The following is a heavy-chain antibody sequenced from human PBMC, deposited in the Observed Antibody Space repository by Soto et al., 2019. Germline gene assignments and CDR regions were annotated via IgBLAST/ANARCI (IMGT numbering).Heavy chain of an antibody. CDR1: GGSISSGGYV. V-gene: IGHV4-31*03. D-gene: IGHD3-22*01. Sequence: QVQLQESGPGLVKPSQTLSLICTVSGGSISSGGYVWSWIRQRPGKGLEWIGYIYYTGSADFNPSLGSRVTMSVDTSHNQFSRRLTSVTAADTAVYFCARIFKTMTFYYGMDVWGQGTTVTVSS. CDR3: ARIFKTMTFYYGMDV. J-gene: IGHJ6*02. CDR2: IYYTGSA.